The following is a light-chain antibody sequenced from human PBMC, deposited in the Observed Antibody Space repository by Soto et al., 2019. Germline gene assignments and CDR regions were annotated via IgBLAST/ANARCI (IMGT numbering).Light chain of an antibody. CDR2: GAS. CDR3: QQYNNWPCT. CDR1: QSVSSN. Sequence: EIVMTQSPATLSVSPGERATLSCRASQSVSSNVAWYQQKPGQAPGLLIYGASTRATGIPARFSGSGSGTEFTLTISSLQSEDFAVYYCQQYNNWPCTFGPGTKVDI. V-gene: IGKV3-15*01. J-gene: IGKJ3*01.